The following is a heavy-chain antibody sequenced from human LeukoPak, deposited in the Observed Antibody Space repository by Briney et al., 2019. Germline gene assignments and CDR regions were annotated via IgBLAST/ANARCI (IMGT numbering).Heavy chain of an antibody. CDR1: GFPFSASA. CDR2: ILSTGTT. D-gene: IGHD4-17*01. CDR3: ATVKYDYGDPVGWFDL. V-gene: IGHV3-23*01. Sequence: GGSLRLSCAASGFPFSASAMTWVRQAPGKGLEWVSHILSTGTTYYADSVRGRFTISRDNSKNTLYLLMTSLRADDTAVYYCATVKYDYGDPVGWFDLWGQGTLVTVSS. J-gene: IGHJ5*02.